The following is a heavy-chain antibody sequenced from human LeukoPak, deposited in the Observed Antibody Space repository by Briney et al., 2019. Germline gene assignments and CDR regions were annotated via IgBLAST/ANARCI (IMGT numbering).Heavy chain of an antibody. V-gene: IGHV4-38-2*02. CDR3: ARESTVSMDY. D-gene: IGHD4-17*01. CDR2: IYHSGST. CDR1: GYSISSGYY. J-gene: IGHJ4*02. Sequence: SETLSLTCTVSGYSISSGYYWGWIRQPPGQGLEWIGSIYHSGSTYYNPSLKSRVTISVDTSKNQFSLKLSSVTAADTAVYYCARESTVSMDYWGQGTLVTVSS.